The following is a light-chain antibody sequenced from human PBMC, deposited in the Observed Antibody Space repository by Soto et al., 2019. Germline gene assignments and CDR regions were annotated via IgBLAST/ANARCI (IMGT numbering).Light chain of an antibody. J-gene: IGKJ1*01. Sequence: EIVLTQSPYTLSLSPVERATLSCMASQSVDNYLAWYQQRPGQAPRLLIYDASNRASGIPARFSGSGSGTEFTLAISSLQPDDFATYYCQQYNSYPWKFGQGTKVDIK. CDR2: DAS. CDR1: QSVDNY. CDR3: QQYNSYPWK. V-gene: IGKV3-11*01.